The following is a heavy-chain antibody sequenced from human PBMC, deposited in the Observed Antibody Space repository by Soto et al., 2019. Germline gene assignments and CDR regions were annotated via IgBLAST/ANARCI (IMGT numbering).Heavy chain of an antibody. D-gene: IGHD3-3*01. V-gene: IGHV1-69*13. CDR3: ARVYDAIFGADYYYYYGMDV. CDR1: GGTFSSYA. Sequence: SVKVSCKASGGTFSSYAISWVRQAPGQGLEWMGGIIPIFGTANYAQKFQGRVTITADESTSTAYMELSSLRSEDTAVYYCARVYDAIFGADYYYYYGMDVWGQGTTVTVSS. J-gene: IGHJ6*02. CDR2: IIPIFGTA.